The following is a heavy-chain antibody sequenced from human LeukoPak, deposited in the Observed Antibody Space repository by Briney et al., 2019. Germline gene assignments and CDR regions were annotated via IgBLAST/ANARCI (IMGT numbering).Heavy chain of an antibody. CDR1: GFTFSSYA. CDR3: AKDGDGYYDSSVRPFDP. CDR2: ISGSGGST. V-gene: IGHV3-23*01. D-gene: IGHD3-22*01. J-gene: IGHJ5*02. Sequence: GSLRLSCAASGFTFSSYAMSWVRQAPGKGLEWVSAISGSGGSTYYADSVKGRFTISRDNSKNTLYLQMNSLRAEDTAVYYCAKDGDGYYDSSVRPFDPWGQGTLVTVSS.